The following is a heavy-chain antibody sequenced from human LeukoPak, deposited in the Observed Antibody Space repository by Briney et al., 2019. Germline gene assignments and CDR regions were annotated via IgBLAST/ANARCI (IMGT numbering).Heavy chain of an antibody. CDR2: ISSSGSTI. D-gene: IGHD3-10*02. Sequence: PGGSLRLSCAASGFPFGSYSMNWVRQAPGKGLEWVSYISSSGSTIYYADSVKGRFTISRDNAKNSLYLQMNSLRAEDTAVYYCAELGITMIGGVWGKGTTVTISS. CDR3: AELGITMIGGV. V-gene: IGHV3-48*04. J-gene: IGHJ6*04. CDR1: GFPFGSYS.